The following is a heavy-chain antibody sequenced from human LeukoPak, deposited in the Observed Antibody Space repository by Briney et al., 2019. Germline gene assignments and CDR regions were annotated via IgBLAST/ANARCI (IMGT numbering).Heavy chain of an antibody. CDR1: GYTFTGYY. V-gene: IGHV1-2*02. J-gene: IGHJ4*02. D-gene: IGHD3-10*01. CDR2: INPNSGGT. Sequence: ASVKVSCKASGYTFTGYYMHWVRQAPGQGLEWMGWINPNSGGTNYAQKFQGRVTMTRDTSISTAYMELSRLRSDDTAVYYCARVQVLLWFGIDYWGQGTLVTASS. CDR3: ARVQVLLWFGIDY.